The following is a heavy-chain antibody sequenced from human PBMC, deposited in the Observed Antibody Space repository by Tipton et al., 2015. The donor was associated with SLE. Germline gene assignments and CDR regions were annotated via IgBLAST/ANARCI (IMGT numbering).Heavy chain of an antibody. Sequence: TLSLTCTVSGGSISSSSYFWAWIRQSPGKGLEWIGTTYFGGSTYYNPSLTTRVTISVDTSKNQFSLHLYSVTVADTAVYYCATLYYPEGYYFDYWGQGTLVTVSA. D-gene: IGHD1-26*01. J-gene: IGHJ4*02. CDR2: TYFGGST. CDR3: ATLYYPEGYYFDY. V-gene: IGHV4-39*01. CDR1: GGSISSSSYF.